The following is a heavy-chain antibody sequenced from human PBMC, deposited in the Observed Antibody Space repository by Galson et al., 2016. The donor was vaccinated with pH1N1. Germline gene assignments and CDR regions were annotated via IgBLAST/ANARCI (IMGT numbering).Heavy chain of an antibody. CDR2: ILYDGTNE. CDR3: ARDSEYSGHEGFH. Sequence: SLRLSCAASGFTFTSYAMHWVGQAPGKGLEWVAVILYDGTNEYYADSVKGRFTISRDKTQSTVYLQMNSLRTEDTAVYYCARDSEYSGHEGFHWARGTLVIVSS. CDR1: GFTFTSYA. D-gene: IGHD5-12*01. V-gene: IGHV3-30*04. J-gene: IGHJ4*02.